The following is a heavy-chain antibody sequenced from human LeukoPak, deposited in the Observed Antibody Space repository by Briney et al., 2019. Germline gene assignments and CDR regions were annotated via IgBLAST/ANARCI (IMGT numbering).Heavy chain of an antibody. Sequence: HPGGSLRLSCAASGFTFSTYGMSWVRQAPGKGLDWVSSISFSGTTYYADSVKGRFSISRDNSKNTLSLQMDSLRAEDTAVYYCAKILNGYHATHFDYWGPGTLVTVSS. CDR2: ISFSGTT. CDR1: GFTFSTYG. D-gene: IGHD3-9*01. J-gene: IGHJ4*02. V-gene: IGHV3-23*01. CDR3: AKILNGYHATHFDY.